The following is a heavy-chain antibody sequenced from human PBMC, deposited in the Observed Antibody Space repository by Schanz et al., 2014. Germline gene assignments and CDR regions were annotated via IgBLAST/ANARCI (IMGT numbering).Heavy chain of an antibody. J-gene: IGHJ5*02. CDR1: GGSISSSSYF. V-gene: IGHV4-39*01. D-gene: IGHD3-10*01. CDR3: GRHPHYYGSGSGFDP. Sequence: QLQLQESGPGLVKPSETLSLTCTVSGGSISSSSYFWGWIRQPPGKGLEWIGSIYNSGSTYYNPPHKRRVTIPVTRPKTKSPLTLSSVPAADTAVYYCGRHPHYYGSGSGFDPWGQGTLVTVSS. CDR2: IYNSGST.